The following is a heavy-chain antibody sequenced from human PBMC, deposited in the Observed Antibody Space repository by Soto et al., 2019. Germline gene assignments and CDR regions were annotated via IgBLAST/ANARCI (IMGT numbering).Heavy chain of an antibody. CDR3: ARDQNFWSGYYLFGYYYYMDV. CDR2: IKQDGSEK. Sequence: EVQLVESGGGLVQPGGSLRLSCAASGFTFSSYWMSWVRQAPGKGLEWVANIKQDGSEKYYVDSVKGRFTISRDNAKNSLYLQMNSLRAEDTAVYYCARDQNFWSGYYLFGYYYYMDVWGKGTTVTGSS. CDR1: GFTFSSYW. V-gene: IGHV3-7*01. J-gene: IGHJ6*03. D-gene: IGHD3-3*01.